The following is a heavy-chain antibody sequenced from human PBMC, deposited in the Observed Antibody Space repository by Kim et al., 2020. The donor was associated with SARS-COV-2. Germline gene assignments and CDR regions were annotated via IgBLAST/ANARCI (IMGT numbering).Heavy chain of an antibody. J-gene: IGHJ6*02. D-gene: IGHD2-2*01. V-gene: IGHV3-30-3*01. CDR2: ISYDGSNK. CDR3: ARDGQYQLPTHLFYYYYYVMDV. CDR1: GFTFSSYA. Sequence: GGSLRLSCAASGFTFSSYAMHWVRQAPGKGLEWVAVISYDGSNKYYADSVKGRFTISRDNSKNTLYLQMNSLRAEDTAVYYCARDGQYQLPTHLFYYYYYVMDVWGQGTTVTVSS.